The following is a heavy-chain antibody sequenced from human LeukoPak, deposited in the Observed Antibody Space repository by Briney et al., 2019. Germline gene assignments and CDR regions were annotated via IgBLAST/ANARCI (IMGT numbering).Heavy chain of an antibody. CDR3: AREWDGPFDY. Sequence: SQTLSLTCTVSGGSIGSGGYYWSWIRQHPGKGLEWIGYIYYSGSTYYNPSLKSRVTISVDTSKNQFSLKLSSVTAADTAVYYCAREWDGPFDYWGQGTLVTVSS. V-gene: IGHV4-31*03. CDR2: IYYSGST. CDR1: GGSIGSGGYY. D-gene: IGHD1-26*01. J-gene: IGHJ4*02.